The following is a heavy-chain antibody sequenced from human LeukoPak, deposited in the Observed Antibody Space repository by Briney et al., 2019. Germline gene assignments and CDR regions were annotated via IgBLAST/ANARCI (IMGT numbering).Heavy chain of an antibody. Sequence: PSETLSLTCTVSGGSISSGSYYWSWIRQPAGKGLEWIGRIYTSGSTNYSPSLKSRVTMSVATSKNQFSLKLSSVTAADTAVYYCARVIPGMAAAHAFEIWAQGTMVTVSS. CDR3: ARVIPGMAAAHAFEI. CDR2: IYTSGST. V-gene: IGHV4-61*02. D-gene: IGHD6-13*01. CDR1: GGSISSGSYY. J-gene: IGHJ3*02.